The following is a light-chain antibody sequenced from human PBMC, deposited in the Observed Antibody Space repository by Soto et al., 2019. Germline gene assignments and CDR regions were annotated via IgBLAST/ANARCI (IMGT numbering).Light chain of an antibody. CDR3: CSYTNINYVI. J-gene: IGLJ2*01. Sequence: QSALTQPASVSGSPGQSITISCTGTSSDVGSYNLVSWYQQHPGKAPKLMIYEGSKRPSGVSNRFSGSKSGNTASLTISGLQAEDEADYYCCSYTNINYVIFGGGTKLTVL. CDR2: EGS. CDR1: SSDVGSYNL. V-gene: IGLV2-14*02.